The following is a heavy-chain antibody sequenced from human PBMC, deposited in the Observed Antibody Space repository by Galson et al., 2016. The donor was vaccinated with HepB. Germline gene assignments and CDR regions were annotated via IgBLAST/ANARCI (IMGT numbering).Heavy chain of an antibody. J-gene: IGHJ4*02. CDR3: ARQVGATHDH. Sequence: QSGAEVKKPGESLKISCQGSGYSFAKYWIVWVRQMPGKGLEWMGIIYPGDSDTTYSPSFQGQVTISADKSISTAYLQWSSLKASNTAMYYCARQVGATHDHRGQGTLVTVSS. D-gene: IGHD1-26*01. CDR2: IYPGDSDT. CDR1: GYSFAKYW. V-gene: IGHV5-51*01.